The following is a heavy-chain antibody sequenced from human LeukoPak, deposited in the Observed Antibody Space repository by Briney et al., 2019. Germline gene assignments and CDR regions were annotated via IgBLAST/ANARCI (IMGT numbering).Heavy chain of an antibody. CDR1: GFTFDDYA. CDR2: ISGKSDTI. D-gene: IGHD6-19*01. CDR3: AKDSEGLWLLTTGYFDY. J-gene: IGHJ4*02. V-gene: IGHV3-9*01. Sequence: PGRSLRLSCRASGFTFDDYAMHWVRQVPGKGLEWVSGISGKSDTIGYADSVKGRFTISRDNAENSLFVQMNSLRPEDTAFYYCAKDSEGLWLLTTGYFDYWGQGILVTVSS.